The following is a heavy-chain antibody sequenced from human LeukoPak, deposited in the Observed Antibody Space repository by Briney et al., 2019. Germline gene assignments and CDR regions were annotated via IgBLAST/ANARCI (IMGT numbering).Heavy chain of an antibody. CDR2: ITVNGGTT. CDR1: GFTISFFA. CDR3: AKDPNGDYVGVFDD. J-gene: IGHJ3*01. D-gene: IGHD4-17*01. V-gene: IGHV3-23*01. Sequence: PGGSLRLSCAPSGFTISFFAMTWVRQTPGKGLEWVSSITVNGGTTYYADSVKGRFTISRDNSKNTLYLQMNSLRAEDTAVYYCAKDPNGDYVGVFDDWDQGTMVIVSS.